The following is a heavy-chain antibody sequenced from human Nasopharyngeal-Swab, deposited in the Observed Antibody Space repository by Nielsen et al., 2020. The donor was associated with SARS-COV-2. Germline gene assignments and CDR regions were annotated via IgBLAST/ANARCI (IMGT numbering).Heavy chain of an antibody. CDR2: ISWNSGSI. D-gene: IGHD3-22*01. J-gene: IGHJ4*02. CDR3: AKGGNYYDSSGHIDY. V-gene: IGHV3-9*01. CDR1: GGSISSYY. Sequence: LSLTCTVSGGSISSYYWSWIRQPPGKGLEWVSGISWNSGSIGYADSVKGRFTISRDNAKNSLYLQMNSLRAEDTALYYCAKGGNYYDSSGHIDYWGQGTLVTVSS.